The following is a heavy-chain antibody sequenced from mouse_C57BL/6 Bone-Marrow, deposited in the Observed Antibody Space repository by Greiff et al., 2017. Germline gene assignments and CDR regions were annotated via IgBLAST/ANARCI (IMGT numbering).Heavy chain of an antibody. J-gene: IGHJ2*01. V-gene: IGHV1-47*01. CDR3: ARGGNEGGCDFDY. D-gene: IGHD1-1*02. Sequence: QVQLQQSGAELVKPGASVKMSCKASGYTFTNYPIEWMKQNHGKSLEWIGNFNPNNDGTKYNEKFKGKATLTVEKSSSTVYLELGRLTSDDAAVYYCARGGNEGGCDFDYWGQGTTLTVSS. CDR1: GYTFTNYP. CDR2: FNPNNDGT.